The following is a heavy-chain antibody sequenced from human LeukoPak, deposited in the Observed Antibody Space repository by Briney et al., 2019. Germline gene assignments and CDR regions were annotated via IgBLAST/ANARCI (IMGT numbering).Heavy chain of an antibody. Sequence: PGGSLRLSCSASGFTFSTYPMHWVRQAPGRGLEYVSSISSDGDSTYYADSVKGRFTIPRDNSKNTLYLQTSSLRAEDTAVYYCVKRTSDYYYYDYWGRGTLVTVSS. CDR1: GFTFSTYP. CDR3: VKRTSDYYYYDY. J-gene: IGHJ4*02. CDR2: ISSDGDST. V-gene: IGHV3-64D*06. D-gene: IGHD3-3*01.